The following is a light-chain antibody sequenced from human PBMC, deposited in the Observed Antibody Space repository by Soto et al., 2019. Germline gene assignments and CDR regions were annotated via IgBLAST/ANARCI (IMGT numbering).Light chain of an antibody. V-gene: IGKV1-39*01. CDR2: AAS. J-gene: IGKJ1*01. CDR1: QSISSY. Sequence: DIQMTQSPSSLSASVGDRVTITCRASQSISSYLNWYQQKPGKAPKLLIYAASSLQSGVPSRFSGSGSGTDFTPTISSLQPEDFATYYCQQSYSTPRTFGQGTKVDIK. CDR3: QQSYSTPRT.